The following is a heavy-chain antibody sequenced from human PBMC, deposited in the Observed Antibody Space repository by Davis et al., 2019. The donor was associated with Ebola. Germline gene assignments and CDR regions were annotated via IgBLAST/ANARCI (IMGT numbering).Heavy chain of an antibody. D-gene: IGHD6-19*01. V-gene: IGHV3-23*01. CDR3: AKGNSGWSPPIDY. Sequence: GESLKISCAASGFTFSSYAMSWVRQAPGKGLEWVSASSGSGGSTYYADSAKGRLTISRDNSKNTLYLQMNSLRAEDTAVYYCAKGNSGWSPPIDYWGQGTLVTVSS. J-gene: IGHJ4*02. CDR2: SSGSGGST. CDR1: GFTFSSYA.